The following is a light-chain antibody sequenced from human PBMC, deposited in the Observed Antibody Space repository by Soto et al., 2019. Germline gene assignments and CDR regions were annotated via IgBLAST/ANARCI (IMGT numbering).Light chain of an antibody. J-gene: IGLJ1*01. CDR2: DTS. CDR1: TGAVTSGHY. V-gene: IGLV7-46*01. CDR3: LLSYSGARPYV. Sequence: QAVVTQEPSLTVSPGGTGTLTCGSSTGAVTSGHYPYWFQQKPGQAPRTLIYDTSNKHSWTPARFSGSLLGGKAALTLSGAQPEDEAEYYCLLSYSGARPYVFGTGTKLTVL.